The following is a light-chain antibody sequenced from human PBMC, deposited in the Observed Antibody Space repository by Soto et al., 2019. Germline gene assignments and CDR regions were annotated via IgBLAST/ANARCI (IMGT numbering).Light chain of an antibody. J-gene: IGKJ1*01. Sequence: ATQMTQSPSSLSASVGDRVTISCRASQGISHYLAWYQQRPGKAPKLLIFGAATLQSGVPSRFSASGSGPDFTLTISSLQPEDFATYYCLQDYNYPWTFGQGTKVDIK. V-gene: IGKV1-6*01. CDR1: QGISHY. CDR2: GAA. CDR3: LQDYNYPWT.